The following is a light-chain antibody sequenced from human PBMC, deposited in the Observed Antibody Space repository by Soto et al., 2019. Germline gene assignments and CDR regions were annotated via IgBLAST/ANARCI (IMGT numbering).Light chain of an antibody. J-gene: IGKJ2*01. CDR2: GAS. CDR3: QQYNNWPYT. V-gene: IGKV3-15*01. Sequence: EIVMTQSPATLSVSPGERATVSFRASQSVSSNLAWYQQKPGQAPRLLIYGASTRATVIPARFSGSGSGTEFTRTISSLQSEDVAVYYCQQYNNWPYTFGQGTKREIK. CDR1: QSVSSN.